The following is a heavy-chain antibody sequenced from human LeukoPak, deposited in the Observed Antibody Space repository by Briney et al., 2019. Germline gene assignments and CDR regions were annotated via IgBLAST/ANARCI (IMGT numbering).Heavy chain of an antibody. J-gene: IGHJ4*02. CDR3: AKDNYHDSSGTFDY. CDR1: GFTFSSYG. V-gene: IGHV3-23*01. Sequence: GGSLRLSCAVSGFTFSSYGMSWVRQAPGKGLEWVSRISGSGGGTHYAASVKGRFTISRDNSKNTLSLQMNSLRAEDTAVYYCAKDNYHDSSGTFDYWGQGTLITVSS. D-gene: IGHD3-22*01. CDR2: ISGSGGGT.